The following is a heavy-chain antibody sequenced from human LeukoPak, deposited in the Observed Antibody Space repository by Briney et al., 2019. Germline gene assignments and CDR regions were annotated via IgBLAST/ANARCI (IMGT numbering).Heavy chain of an antibody. J-gene: IGHJ4*02. D-gene: IGHD6-13*01. CDR3: AREQQLVSLD. Sequence: PAGGSLRLSCTASGFTFSSYSMNWVRQAPGKGLEWVAVISYDGSNKYYADSVKGRFTISRDNSKNTLYLQMNSLRAEDTAVYYCAREQQLVSLDWGQGTLVTVSS. CDR1: GFTFSSYS. CDR2: ISYDGSNK. V-gene: IGHV3-30*03.